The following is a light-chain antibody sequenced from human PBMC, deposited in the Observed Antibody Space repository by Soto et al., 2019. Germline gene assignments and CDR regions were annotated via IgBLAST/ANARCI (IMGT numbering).Light chain of an antibody. CDR2: DAS. CDR3: QQYDNLPIT. CDR1: QDINIY. V-gene: IGKV1-33*01. Sequence: DVEMPQSQSSLFASVGDRVTITCQATQDINIYLNWYQQKPGKAPNLLIYDASNLEIGVPSRFSGSGSGTDFTFTISSLQPEDIATYYCQQYDNLPITFGQGTRLEIK. J-gene: IGKJ5*01.